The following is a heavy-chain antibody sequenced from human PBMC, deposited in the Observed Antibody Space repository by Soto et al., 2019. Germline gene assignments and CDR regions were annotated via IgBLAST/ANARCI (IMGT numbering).Heavy chain of an antibody. CDR2: ISWNSGNI. J-gene: IGHJ4*02. D-gene: IGHD5-18*01. V-gene: IGHV3-9*01. Sequence: EVQLEESGGALVQPGRSLRLSCAASGFTFDDYAMYWVRQVLGKGLEWVSSISWNSGNIGYADSVKGRFTTSRDNAENSLYFQMNSLRPEDTALYYCVRSKGGYSYGTPFDYWGQGTLVTVSS. CDR3: VRSKGGYSYGTPFDY. CDR1: GFTFDDYA.